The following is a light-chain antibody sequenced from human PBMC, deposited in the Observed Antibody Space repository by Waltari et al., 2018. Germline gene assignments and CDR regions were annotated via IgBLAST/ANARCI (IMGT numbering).Light chain of an antibody. J-gene: IGKJ3*01. CDR2: WAS. CDR3: QQYYSTPS. CDR1: QSVLYSSNNKNY. Sequence: DIVMTQSPYSLAVSLGERVTINCKSSQSVLYSSNNKNYLAWYQQKPGQPPKLLIYWASTRESGVPDRFRGSGSGKDFTLTISSLQAEDVAVYYCQQYYSTPSFGPGTKVDIK. V-gene: IGKV4-1*01.